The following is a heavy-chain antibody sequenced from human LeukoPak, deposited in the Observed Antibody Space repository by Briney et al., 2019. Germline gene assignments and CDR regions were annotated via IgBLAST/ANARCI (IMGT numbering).Heavy chain of an antibody. Sequence: SETLSLTCTVSGGSISSYYWSWIRQPPGKGLEWVGYIYYGGSTNYNPSLKSRVTISVDTSKNQFSLKLSSVTAADTAVYYCARERYSSGWYTSGAFDIWGQGTMVTVSS. CDR3: ARERYSSGWYTSGAFDI. V-gene: IGHV4-59*01. J-gene: IGHJ3*02. CDR1: GGSISSYY. D-gene: IGHD6-19*01. CDR2: IYYGGST.